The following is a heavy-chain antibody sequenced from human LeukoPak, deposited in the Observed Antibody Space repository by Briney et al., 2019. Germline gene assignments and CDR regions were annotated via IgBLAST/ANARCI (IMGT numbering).Heavy chain of an antibody. Sequence: PGGSLRLSCAASGFTFSNAWMSWVRQAPGKGLEWVGRIKSKTDGGTTDYAAPVKGRFTISSDDSKNTLYLQMNSLKTEDTAVYYCTTQLLWFGELAGFDPWGQGTLVTVSS. V-gene: IGHV3-15*01. D-gene: IGHD3-10*01. J-gene: IGHJ5*02. CDR2: IKSKTDGGTT. CDR1: GFTFSNAW. CDR3: TTQLLWFGELAGFDP.